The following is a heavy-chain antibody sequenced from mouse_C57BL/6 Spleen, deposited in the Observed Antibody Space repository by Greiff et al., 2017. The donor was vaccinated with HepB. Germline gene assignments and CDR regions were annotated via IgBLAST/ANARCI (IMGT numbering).Heavy chain of an antibody. CDR2: IDPSDSET. CDR3: AREVITTVVATRYFDY. V-gene: IGHV1-52*01. Sequence: QVQLQQPGAELVRPGSSVKLSCKASGYTFTSYWMHWVKQRPIQGLEWIGNIDPSDSETHYNQKFKDKATLTVDKSSSTAYMQLSSLTSEDSAVYYCAREVITTVVATRYFDYWGQGTTLTVSS. D-gene: IGHD1-1*01. J-gene: IGHJ2*01. CDR1: GYTFTSYW.